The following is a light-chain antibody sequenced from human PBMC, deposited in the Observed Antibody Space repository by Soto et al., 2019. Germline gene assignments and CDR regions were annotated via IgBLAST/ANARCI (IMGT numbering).Light chain of an antibody. J-gene: IGKJ5*01. Sequence: EIVLTQSPGTLSLSPGETATLSCRASQSVSSNYLAWYQHKPGQAPRLLIYGASSRATGIPDRFSGSGSGTDFTLTISRLYPEDFAVYYCQQYGGSITFGQGTRLEIE. CDR3: QQYGGSIT. CDR2: GAS. CDR1: QSVSSNY. V-gene: IGKV3-20*01.